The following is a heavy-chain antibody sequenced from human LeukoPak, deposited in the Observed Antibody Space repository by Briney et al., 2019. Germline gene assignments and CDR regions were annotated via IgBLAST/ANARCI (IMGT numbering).Heavy chain of an antibody. CDR2: IYYSGST. CDR1: GGSISSSSYY. CDR3: ARDGGGYSNQEDDY. Sequence: SETLSLTCTVSGGSISSSSYYWGWIRQPPGKGLEWIGSIYYSGSTYYNPSLKSRVTISVDTSKNQFSLKLSSVTAADTAVYYCARDGGGYSNQEDDYWGQGTLVTVSS. V-gene: IGHV4-39*07. D-gene: IGHD4-11*01. J-gene: IGHJ4*02.